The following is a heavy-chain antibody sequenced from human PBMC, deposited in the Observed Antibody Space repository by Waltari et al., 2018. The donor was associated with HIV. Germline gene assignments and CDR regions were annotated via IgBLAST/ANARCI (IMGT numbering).Heavy chain of an antibody. CDR2: INHSGTT. CDR3: AGRTLDPLIPNNCFDF. Sequence: QVRLQQWGTGLLKPSETLSLTCAVYGRSLRDYYWAWIRQAPGKGLEWIGEINHSGTTLDSASLRSRVNMSINTVKNQFSLRLSSLSDADTAVYYCAGRTLDPLIPNNCFDFWGQGTLVIVSS. J-gene: IGHJ5*01. CDR1: GRSLRDYY. D-gene: IGHD2-2*02. V-gene: IGHV4-34*01.